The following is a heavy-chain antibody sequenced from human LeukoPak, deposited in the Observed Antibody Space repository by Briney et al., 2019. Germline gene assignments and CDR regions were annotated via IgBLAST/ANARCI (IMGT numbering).Heavy chain of an antibody. CDR1: GFTFKTSG. V-gene: IGHV3-21*01. Sequence: GGSLRLSCAASGFTFKTSGMNWVRQAPGKGLEWVSSITGSSSFIYYADSVKGRFTISRDNAKNSLHLQMSSLRAEDTAVYYCARNFDSIYDGYNWFEPWGQGNLVTVSS. CDR2: ITGSSSFI. J-gene: IGHJ5*02. D-gene: IGHD3-22*01. CDR3: ARNFDSIYDGYNWFEP.